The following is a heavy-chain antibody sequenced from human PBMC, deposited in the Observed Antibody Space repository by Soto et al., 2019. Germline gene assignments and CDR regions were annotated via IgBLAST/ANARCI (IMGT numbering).Heavy chain of an antibody. Sequence: QVQLVQSGAEVKKPGASVKVSCKASGYTFTSYGISWVRQAPGQGLEWMGWISAYNGNTNYAQKLQGRVTMTTDTSTSTAYMELRSLRSDDTAVYYCARDRTYYDILTGFDAFDNWGQGTMVTVSS. J-gene: IGHJ3*02. CDR1: GYTFTSYG. CDR2: ISAYNGNT. D-gene: IGHD3-9*01. V-gene: IGHV1-18*01. CDR3: ARDRTYYDILTGFDAFDN.